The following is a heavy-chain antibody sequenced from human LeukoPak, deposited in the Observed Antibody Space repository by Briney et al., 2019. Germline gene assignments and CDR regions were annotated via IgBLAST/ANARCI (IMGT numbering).Heavy chain of an antibody. CDR1: GGSISYYY. Sequence: SETLSLTCTVSGGSISYYYWSWIRQPPGKGLEWIGHIYYSGSTNYNPSLKSRVTISVDTSKNQFSLNLSSVTTADTAVYYCARVSCSSTSCPRRDALDVWGQGTMVIVSS. J-gene: IGHJ3*01. CDR2: IYYSGST. V-gene: IGHV4-59*01. CDR3: ARVSCSSTSCPRRDALDV. D-gene: IGHD2-2*01.